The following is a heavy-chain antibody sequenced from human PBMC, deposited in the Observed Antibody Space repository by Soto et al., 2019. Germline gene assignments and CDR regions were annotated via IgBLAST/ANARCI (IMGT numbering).Heavy chain of an antibody. CDR3: PHKGTEDWPLDY. D-gene: IGHD1-1*01. CDR1: GFSLSTSGVG. CDR2: IYWDDSK. Sequence: QITLKESGPTLVRPTQTLTLTCAFSGFSLSTSGVGVGWIRQPPGKALEWLAGIYWDDSKHYSPSLRIRLTTTKDTSNNQVVLTMTKMEPMDKGTYYCPHKGTEDWPLDYWGQVTQVTVYS. J-gene: IGHJ4*02. V-gene: IGHV2-5*02.